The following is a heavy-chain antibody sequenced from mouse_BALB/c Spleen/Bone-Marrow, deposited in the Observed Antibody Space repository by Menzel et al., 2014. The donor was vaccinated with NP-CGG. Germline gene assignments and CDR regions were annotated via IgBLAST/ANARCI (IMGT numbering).Heavy chain of an antibody. J-gene: IGHJ3*01. CDR3: ARLEGNNGSTFAY. D-gene: IGHD1-1*01. Sequence: QVQLQQSGAELVRPGASVKLSCKASGYSFTSYWLNWVKQRHGQGLEWIGMIHPSDTDTRLNQRLKDKATVTVDKSSSTAYMQLSSPTSEDSTVYYSARLEGNNGSTFAYWGEGTLVTVSA. CDR1: GYSFTSYW. CDR2: IHPSDTDT. V-gene: IGHV1-74*01.